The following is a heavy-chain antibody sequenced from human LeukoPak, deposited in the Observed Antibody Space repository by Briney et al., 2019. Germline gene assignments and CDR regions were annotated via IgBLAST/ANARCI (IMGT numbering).Heavy chain of an antibody. D-gene: IGHD4-17*01. V-gene: IGHV3-21*01. CDR1: GFTFSSYS. CDR2: ISSSSSYI. CDR3: ARATVTYNWFDP. J-gene: IGHJ5*02. Sequence: PGGSLRLSCAASGFTFSSYSMNWVRQAPGKGLEWVSSISSSSSYIYYADSVKGRFTISRDNAKNSLYLQMNSLRAEDTAVYYCARATVTYNWFDPWGQGTLATVSS.